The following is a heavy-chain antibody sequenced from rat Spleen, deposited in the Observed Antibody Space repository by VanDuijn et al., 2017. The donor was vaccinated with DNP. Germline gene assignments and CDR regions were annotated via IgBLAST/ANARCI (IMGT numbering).Heavy chain of an antibody. D-gene: IGHD1-2*01. CDR2: ISTGGGNT. V-gene: IGHV5S11*01. Sequence: EVQLVESGGGLVQPGRSMKLSCAASGFTFSHYYMAWVRQAPTKGLEWVASISTGGGNTYYRDSVKGRFTISRDNAKSTLYLQMDSLRSEETATYYCARHEDYSSYVYGFAYWGQGTLVTVSS. CDR3: ARHEDYSSYVYGFAY. J-gene: IGHJ3*01. CDR1: GFTFSHYY.